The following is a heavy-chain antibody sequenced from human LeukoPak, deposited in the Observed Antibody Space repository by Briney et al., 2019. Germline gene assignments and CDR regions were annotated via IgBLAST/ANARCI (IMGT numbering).Heavy chain of an antibody. Sequence: PGGSLRLSCVASGFSSNDFYMSWVRQAPGKGLEWLSYISSGSRYTLYADSVKGRFTVSRDDAQSSLYLEMNSLRAEDTAVYYCARDRAGSGSYYNNPHGLDVWGQGTTVSVSS. CDR2: ISSGSRYT. CDR1: GFSSNDFY. J-gene: IGHJ6*02. V-gene: IGHV3-11*05. CDR3: ARDRAGSGSYYNNPHGLDV. D-gene: IGHD3-10*01.